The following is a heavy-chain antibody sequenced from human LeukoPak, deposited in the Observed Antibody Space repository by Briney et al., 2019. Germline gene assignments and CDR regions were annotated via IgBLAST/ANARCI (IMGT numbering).Heavy chain of an antibody. Sequence: GGSLRLSCAASGFTFSNAWMSWVRQAPGKGLXXXXXXXXKTDGGTTDYAAPVKGRFTISRDDSKNTLYLQMNSLKTEDTAVYYCTTDDRYYDSSGLALDYWGQGTLVTVSS. J-gene: IGHJ4*02. CDR3: TTDDRYYDSSGLALDY. D-gene: IGHD3-22*01. V-gene: IGHV3-15*01. CDR1: GFTFSNAW. CDR2: XXXKTDGGTT.